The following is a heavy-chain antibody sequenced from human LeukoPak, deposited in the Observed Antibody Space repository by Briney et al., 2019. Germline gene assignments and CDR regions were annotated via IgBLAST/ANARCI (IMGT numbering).Heavy chain of an antibody. J-gene: IGHJ4*02. D-gene: IGHD2-15*01. CDR1: GFTFSSYA. CDR2: ISYDGSNK. V-gene: IGHV3-30-3*01. CDR3: AGPAIDCSGGSCYHWEGYYFDY. Sequence: GRSLRLSCAASGFTFSSYAMHWVRQAPGKGLEWVAVISYDGSNKYYADSVKGRFTISRDNSKNTLYLQMNSLRAEDTAVYYCAGPAIDCSGGSCYHWEGYYFDYWGQGTLVTVSS.